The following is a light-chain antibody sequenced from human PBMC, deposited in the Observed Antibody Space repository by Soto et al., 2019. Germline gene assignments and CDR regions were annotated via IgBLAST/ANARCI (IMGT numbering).Light chain of an antibody. CDR3: QMLYSYAAT. CDR1: QGISSD. V-gene: IGKV1-9*01. J-gene: IGKJ5*01. Sequence: IQLTQSPSSLSASVGDRVTITCRASQGISSDLAWYQQKPGKAPKLLIYSASTLQDGVPSRFRGSGSGTDVTLTPSLLQTEGFADYYCQMLYSYAATFGPGTRLQIK. CDR2: SAS.